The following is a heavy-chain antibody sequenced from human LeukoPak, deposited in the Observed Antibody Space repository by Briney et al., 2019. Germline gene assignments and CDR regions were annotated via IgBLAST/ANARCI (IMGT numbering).Heavy chain of an antibody. CDR2: ITDSGGRT. D-gene: IGHD6-19*01. V-gene: IGHV3-23*01. J-gene: IGHJ6*03. CDR1: AFTFSNLA. Sequence: GSLRLSCAASAFTFSNLAIAWVRQVPGNGLGWVSTITDSGGRTYYADSVKGRFTISRDNSKNTLYLQMNSLRAEDTAVYYCAKRGAVAGTYYYYYYMDVWGKGTTVTISS. CDR3: AKRGAVAGTYYYYYYMDV.